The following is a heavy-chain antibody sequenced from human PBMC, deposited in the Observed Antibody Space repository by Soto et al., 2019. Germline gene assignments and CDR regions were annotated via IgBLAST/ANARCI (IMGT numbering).Heavy chain of an antibody. J-gene: IGHJ4*02. CDR1: GGSFSTLG. V-gene: IGHV1-69*06. CDR3: ATAHNSGWYFFNY. D-gene: IGHD6-19*01. Sequence: SVKVSCKASGGSFSTLGINWFRQSPGQGLEWTGGIIPLFGKARYAETSQGRVTITADTSTGTAYMEVSSLRSDDTAVFYCATAHNSGWYFFNYWGPGTLVTVSS. CDR2: IIPLFGKA.